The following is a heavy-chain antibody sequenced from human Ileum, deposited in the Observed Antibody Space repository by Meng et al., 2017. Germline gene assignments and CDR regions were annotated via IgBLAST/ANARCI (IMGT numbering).Heavy chain of an antibody. CDR1: GFTFSTYD. CDR2: IAYDGSNK. D-gene: IGHD3-22*01. J-gene: IGHJ4*02. Sequence: QVQLVESGGGVVQPGRSLRLSCAGSGFTFSTYDLHWVRQAPGKGLEWVALIAYDGSNKYYADSVKGRFIISRDNSKSTLYLQMNSLRVEDTAVYYCAAIISMKVDWGQGTLVTVS. V-gene: IGHV3-30-3*01. CDR3: AAIISMKVD.